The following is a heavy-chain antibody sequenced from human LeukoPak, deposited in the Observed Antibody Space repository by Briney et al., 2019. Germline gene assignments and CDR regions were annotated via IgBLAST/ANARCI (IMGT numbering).Heavy chain of an antibody. Sequence: GGSLSLSCAASGFTFSSYWMHWVRRSPGKGLLWVSNISPDGNTRSHAESVQGRFTISRDNAKNTLYLQMSSLTADDTAVYYCARDLNGAGDFWGQGTMVTVSS. CDR1: GFTFSSYW. CDR3: ARDLNGAGDF. V-gene: IGHV3-74*01. D-gene: IGHD2-8*01. CDR2: ISPDGNTR. J-gene: IGHJ3*01.